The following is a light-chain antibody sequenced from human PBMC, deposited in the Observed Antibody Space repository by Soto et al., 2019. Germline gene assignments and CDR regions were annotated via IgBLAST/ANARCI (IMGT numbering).Light chain of an antibody. J-gene: IGKJ5*01. Sequence: TQMTQSPSSLSSSVGDRVTITCQASEDITNDVNWYQQRPGKAPKVLIYDASTLETGVPSRFSGSGYGTHFTLTISSLHPEDFAVSYCQQYDNLPITFGQGTRLE. CDR3: QQYDNLPIT. V-gene: IGKV1-33*01. CDR1: EDITND. CDR2: DAS.